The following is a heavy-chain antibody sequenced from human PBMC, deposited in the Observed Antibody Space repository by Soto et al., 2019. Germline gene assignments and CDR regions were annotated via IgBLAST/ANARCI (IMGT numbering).Heavy chain of an antibody. CDR1: GFTFNNYW. J-gene: IGHJ6*02. D-gene: IGHD3-10*01. CDR2: INRGGSST. V-gene: IGHV3-74*01. Sequence: EVQLVESGGGLVQPGGSLRLSCAASGFTFNNYWMHWVRQAPGTGLMWVSLINRGGSSTTYADSVKGRFTISRDNAKNTLYLQMNSLRDEDTAVYYCAIDPAGSGSYSYNGLDVWGQGTTVTVAS. CDR3: AIDPAGSGSYSYNGLDV.